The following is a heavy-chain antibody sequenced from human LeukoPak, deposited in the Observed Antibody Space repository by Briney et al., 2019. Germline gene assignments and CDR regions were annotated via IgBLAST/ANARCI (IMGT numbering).Heavy chain of an antibody. CDR2: INPNGDNT. CDR3: ARAPRYCGSGLYYFDY. V-gene: IGHV3-64*01. D-gene: IGHD3-10*01. CDR1: GFTFSSYF. J-gene: IGHJ4*02. Sequence: GGSLRLSCAASGFTFSSYFVHWVRQAPGKGLEYVSAINPNGDNTYYTNSVKGRLTGSRDNSRNTLYLQMGSVRAEDMAVYYCARAPRYCGSGLYYFDYWGQGTLVTVSS.